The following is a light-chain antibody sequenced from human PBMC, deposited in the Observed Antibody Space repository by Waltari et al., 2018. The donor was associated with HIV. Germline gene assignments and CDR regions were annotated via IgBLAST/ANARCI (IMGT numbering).Light chain of an antibody. J-gene: IGLJ3*02. V-gene: IGLV10-54*04. Sequence: QAGLTQPPSMSTGLGQTATLTCSGDSNNIGYQGVAWVQHHQGRPPKLLSHRNNNRPTGIADRFSAVRSGDAAFLTISGLQSEDEADYFCTAWDSSLNGWVFGGGTHLTLL. CDR1: SNNIGYQG. CDR2: RNN. CDR3: TAWDSSLNGWV.